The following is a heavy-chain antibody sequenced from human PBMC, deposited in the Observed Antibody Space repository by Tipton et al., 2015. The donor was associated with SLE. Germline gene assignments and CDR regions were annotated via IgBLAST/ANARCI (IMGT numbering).Heavy chain of an antibody. CDR2: IYTSGNT. D-gene: IGHD6-13*01. J-gene: IGHJ6*03. Sequence: TLSLTCTVSGVSISSGSYYWSWIRQPAGKGLEWIGRIYTSGNTNYNPSLKSRVTISVDTSKNQFSLKLSSVTAADTAVYYCARGYSSSWYYYYYMDVWGKGTTVTVSS. V-gene: IGHV4-61*02. CDR1: GVSISSGSYY. CDR3: ARGYSSSWYYYYYMDV.